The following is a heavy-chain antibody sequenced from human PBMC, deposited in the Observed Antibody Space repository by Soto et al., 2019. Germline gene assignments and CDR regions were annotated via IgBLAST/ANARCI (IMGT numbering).Heavy chain of an antibody. Sequence: SVKVSCKASGGTFSSYAISWVRQAPGQGLEWMGGIIPIFGTANYAQKFQGRVTITADESTSTAYMELSSLRSDDTAVYYCSRAISSTWAKTWVDAWGQGTLVTVSS. D-gene: IGHD6-19*01. J-gene: IGHJ5*02. CDR3: SRAISSTWAKTWVDA. CDR1: GGTFSSYA. V-gene: IGHV1-69*13. CDR2: IIPIFGTA.